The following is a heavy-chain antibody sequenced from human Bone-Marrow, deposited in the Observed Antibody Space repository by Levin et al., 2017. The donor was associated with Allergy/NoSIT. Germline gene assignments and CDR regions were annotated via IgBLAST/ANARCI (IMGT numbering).Heavy chain of an antibody. D-gene: IGHD3-22*01. CDR2: IKQDGSEK. CDR1: GFTFSSYW. CDR3: ARALRIVGGLYDSSGYYLFDY. Sequence: PGGSLRLSCAASGFTFSSYWMSWVRQAPGKGLEWVANIKQDGSEKYYVDSVKGRFTISRDNAKNSLYLQMNSLRAEDTAVYYCARALRIVGGLYDSSGYYLFDYWGQGTLVTVSS. V-gene: IGHV3-7*01. J-gene: IGHJ4*02.